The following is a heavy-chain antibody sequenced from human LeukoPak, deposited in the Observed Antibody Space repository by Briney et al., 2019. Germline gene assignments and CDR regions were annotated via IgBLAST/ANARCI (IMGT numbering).Heavy chain of an antibody. D-gene: IGHD5-24*01. CDR3: ARASREKDAFDI. CDR2: IYYSGST. CDR1: GGSISSSSYY. V-gene: IGHV4-39*07. Sequence: SETLSLTCTVSGGSISSSSYYWGWIRQPPGKGLEWIGSIYYSGSTYYNPSLKSRVTISVDTSKNQFSLKLSSVTAADTAVYYCARASREKDAFDIWGQGTMVTVSS. J-gene: IGHJ3*02.